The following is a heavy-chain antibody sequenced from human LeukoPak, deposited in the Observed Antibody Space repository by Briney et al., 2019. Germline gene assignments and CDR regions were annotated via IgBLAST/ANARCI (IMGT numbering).Heavy chain of an antibody. CDR1: GGSISSGSYY. D-gene: IGHD7-27*01. Sequence: SETLSLTCTVSGGSISSGSYYWSWIRQPAGKGPEWIGRIYTSGSTNYNPSLKSRVTISVDTSKNQFSLKLSSVTAADTAVYYCASLTGADWYFDLWGRGTLVTVSS. CDR3: ASLTGADWYFDL. V-gene: IGHV4-61*02. CDR2: IYTSGST. J-gene: IGHJ2*01.